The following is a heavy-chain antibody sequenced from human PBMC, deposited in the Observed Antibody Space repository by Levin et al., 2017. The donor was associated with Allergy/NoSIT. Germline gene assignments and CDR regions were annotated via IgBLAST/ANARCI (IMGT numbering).Heavy chain of an antibody. CDR1: GFTFSSYE. J-gene: IGHJ4*02. V-gene: IGHV3-48*03. CDR3: ARQLGNFWSGYNYFAY. CDR2: ISSTGSTI. Sequence: PGGSLRLSCAASGFTFSSYEMNWVRRAPGKGLEWVSYISSTGSTIYSADSVKGRFTISRDNAKNSLYLHMNSLRAEDTAVYYCARQLGNFWSGYNYFAYWGQGTLVPVSS. D-gene: IGHD3-3*01.